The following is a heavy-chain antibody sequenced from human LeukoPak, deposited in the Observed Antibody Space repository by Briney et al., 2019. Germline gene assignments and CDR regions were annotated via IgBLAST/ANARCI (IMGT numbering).Heavy chain of an antibody. V-gene: IGHV5-51*01. Sequence: GESLKISCKGSGYSFTSYWIGWVRQMPGKGLEWMGIIYPGDSDTRYSPSFQGQVTISADKSVSTAYLQWSSLKASDTAMYYCARGGWRAYAITFASEYFQHWGQGTLVTVSS. CDR2: IYPGDSDT. CDR1: GYSFTSYW. J-gene: IGHJ1*01. CDR3: ARGGWRAYAITFASEYFQH. D-gene: IGHD2-8*01.